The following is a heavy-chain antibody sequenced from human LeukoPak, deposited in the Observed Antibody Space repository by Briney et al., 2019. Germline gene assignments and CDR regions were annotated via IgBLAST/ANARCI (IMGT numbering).Heavy chain of an antibody. CDR1: GGSFSGYY. D-gene: IGHD2-8*01. J-gene: IGHJ4*02. Sequence: SETLSLTCAVYGGSFSGYYWSWIRQPPGKGLEWIGEINHSGSTNYNPSLKSRVTISVDTSKNQFSLKLSSVTAADTAVYYCARGHDVPMVYGLDYWGQGTLVTVSS. CDR3: ARGHDVPMVYGLDY. CDR2: INHSGST. V-gene: IGHV4-34*01.